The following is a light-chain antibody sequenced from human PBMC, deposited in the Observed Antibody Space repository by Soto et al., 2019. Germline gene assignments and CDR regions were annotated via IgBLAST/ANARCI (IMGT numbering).Light chain of an antibody. V-gene: IGKV1-5*01. J-gene: IGKJ4*01. CDR2: DAS. CDR1: QSISSW. CDR3: QQYNRYSLT. Sequence: DIQMTQSPSTLSASVGDRVTITCRASQSISSWLAWYQQKPGKAPKLLIYDASRLESGVPSRFSGSVSDTEFTLTINNLQPDDFATYHCQQYNRYSLTFGGGTKVEIK.